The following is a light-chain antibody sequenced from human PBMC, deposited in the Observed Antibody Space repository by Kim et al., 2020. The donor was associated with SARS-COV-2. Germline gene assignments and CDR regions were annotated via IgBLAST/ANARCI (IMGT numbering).Light chain of an antibody. V-gene: IGLV2-8*01. CDR1: SSDVGGYNY. Sequence: QSALTQPPSASGSPGQSVTISCTGTSSDVGGYNYVSWNQQHPGKAPKLMIYEVSKRPSGVPDRFSGSKSGNTASLTVSGLQAEDEADYYCSSYAGSNNLVFGGGTQLTVL. J-gene: IGLJ2*01. CDR3: SSYAGSNNLV. CDR2: EVS.